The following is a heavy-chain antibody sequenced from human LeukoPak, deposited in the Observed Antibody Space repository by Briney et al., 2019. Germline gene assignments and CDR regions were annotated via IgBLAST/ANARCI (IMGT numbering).Heavy chain of an antibody. Sequence: PGGSLRLSCAASGFTFTSYAMSWVRQAPGKGLEWVSAISGSGGSTYYADSVKGRFTISRDNSKNTLYLQMNSLRAEDTAVYYCAKAMVVAGTPGNWFDPWGQGTLVTVSS. D-gene: IGHD2-15*01. J-gene: IGHJ5*02. CDR2: ISGSGGST. CDR1: GFTFTSYA. CDR3: AKAMVVAGTPGNWFDP. V-gene: IGHV3-23*01.